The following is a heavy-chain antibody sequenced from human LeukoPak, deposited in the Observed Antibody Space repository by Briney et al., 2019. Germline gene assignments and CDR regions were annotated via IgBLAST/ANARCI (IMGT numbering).Heavy chain of an antibody. J-gene: IGHJ4*02. V-gene: IGHV4-34*04. CDR1: GGSLTNYY. CDR2: INHSGST. Sequence: PSETLSLTCAVSGGSLTNYYWSWIRQPPGKGLEWIGEINHSGSTNNNPSLKSRSTISVDTSKNQFSLKLRSVTAADSAVYYCARGLYIGCPTDWGQGTLVTVSS. CDR3: ARGLYIGCPTD. D-gene: IGHD5-12*01.